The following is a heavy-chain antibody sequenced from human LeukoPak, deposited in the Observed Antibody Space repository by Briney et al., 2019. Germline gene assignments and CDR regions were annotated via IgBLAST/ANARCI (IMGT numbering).Heavy chain of an antibody. CDR1: GGSFSGYY. V-gene: IGHV4-34*01. D-gene: IGHD3-22*01. CDR3: ARRLKTVVAEFYFDY. CDR2: INHSGST. Sequence: SSETLSLTCAVYGGSFSGYYWSSIRQPPGKGLEWIGEINHSGSTNYNPSLKSRVTISVDTSKNQFSLKLTSVTAADTAVYYCARRLKTVVAEFYFDYWGQGTLVTVSS. J-gene: IGHJ4*02.